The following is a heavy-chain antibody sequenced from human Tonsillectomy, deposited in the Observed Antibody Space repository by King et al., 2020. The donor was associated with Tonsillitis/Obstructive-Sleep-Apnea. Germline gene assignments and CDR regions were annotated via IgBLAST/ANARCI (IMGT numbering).Heavy chain of an antibody. CDR1: GFTFSTYA. J-gene: IGHJ4*02. CDR3: AIELRSSGWYRLTNDY. V-gene: IGHV3-23*04. CDR2: ISGSGDST. D-gene: IGHD6-19*01. Sequence: VQLVESGGGLVQPGGSLRLSCAASGFTFSTYAMNWVRQAPGKGLEWVSSISGSGDSTYYADSVKGRFTISRDNSWDILYLQMNSLKAEDRAVYYFAIELRSSGWYRLTNDYWGQGTLVTVSA.